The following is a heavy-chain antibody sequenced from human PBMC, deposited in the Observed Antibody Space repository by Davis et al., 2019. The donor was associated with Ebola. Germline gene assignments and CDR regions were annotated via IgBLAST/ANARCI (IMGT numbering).Heavy chain of an antibody. Sequence: MPSETLSLTCAVYGGSFSGYYWSWIRQPPGKGLEWIGEINHSGSTNYNPSLKSRLTISVDKSKNQFSLKLSSVTAADTAVYYCARLDEWFDPWGQGTLVTVSS. D-gene: IGHD1-1*01. CDR1: GGSFSGYY. CDR3: ARLDEWFDP. J-gene: IGHJ5*02. CDR2: INHSGST. V-gene: IGHV4-34*01.